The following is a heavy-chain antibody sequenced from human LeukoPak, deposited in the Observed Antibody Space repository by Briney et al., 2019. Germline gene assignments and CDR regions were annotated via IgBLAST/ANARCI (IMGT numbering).Heavy chain of an antibody. J-gene: IGHJ4*02. CDR2: ISGSGGST. V-gene: IGHV3-23*01. CDR3: AKDGLYYYDSSGYHDY. CDR1: GFTLSSYA. Sequence: QPGGSLRLSCAASGFTLSSYAMSWVRQAPGKGLEWVSAISGSGGSTYYADSVEGRFTISRDNSKNTLYLQMNSLRAEDTAVYYCAKDGLYYYDSSGYHDYWGQGTLVTVSS. D-gene: IGHD3-22*01.